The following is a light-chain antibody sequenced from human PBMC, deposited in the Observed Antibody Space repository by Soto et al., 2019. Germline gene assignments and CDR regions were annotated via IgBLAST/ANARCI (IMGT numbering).Light chain of an antibody. V-gene: IGLV2-14*01. CDR2: EVS. CDR1: SSDVGAYNY. Sequence: QSVLTQPASVSGSPGQSITISCTGTSSDVGAYNYVSWYQQHPGKAPKLMIYEVSNRPSGVSNRFSGSKSGNTASLTISGLQAEDGADYYCSSYAGSSNVFGTGTKVTVL. CDR3: SSYAGSSNV. J-gene: IGLJ1*01.